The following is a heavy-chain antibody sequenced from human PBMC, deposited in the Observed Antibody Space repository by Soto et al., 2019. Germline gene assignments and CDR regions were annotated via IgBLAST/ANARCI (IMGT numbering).Heavy chain of an antibody. CDR3: ASRRGWRDF. CDR2: ITPSKRI. CDR1: GGSFSYNF. D-gene: IGHD6-19*01. Sequence: QVQLQQWGTGPLKPSETLSLTCAVSGGSFSYNFWSWVRQSSERGLEWIGEITPSKRIFYNPSLESRVTISVDTSKSQFFLRLTSVTTADTAVYYCASRRGWRDFRGQGTPVTVSS. V-gene: IGHV4-34*02. J-gene: IGHJ4*02.